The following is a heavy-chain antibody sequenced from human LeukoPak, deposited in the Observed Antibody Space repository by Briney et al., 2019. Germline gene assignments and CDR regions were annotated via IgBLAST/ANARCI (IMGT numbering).Heavy chain of an antibody. CDR2: ISGSGGST. Sequence: GGSLRLSCAASGFTFDDSVMSWVRQAPGKGLEWVSAISGSGGSTYYADSVKGRFTISRDNSKNTLYLQMNSLRAEDTAVYYCAKMSSGWAYFDYWGQGTLVTVSS. J-gene: IGHJ4*02. V-gene: IGHV3-23*01. CDR3: AKMSSGWAYFDY. D-gene: IGHD6-19*01. CDR1: GFTFDDSV.